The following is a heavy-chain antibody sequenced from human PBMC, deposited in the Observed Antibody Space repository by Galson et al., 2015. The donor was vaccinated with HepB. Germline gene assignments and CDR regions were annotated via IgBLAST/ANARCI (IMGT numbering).Heavy chain of an antibody. Sequence: SLRLSCAAPGFTVSNYHMTWVRQAPGKGLEWVSVIFKNGRIFHTDSVKGRFSSSRDDSKNTVYLEMNSLRVEDTAVYYCVRDEFDRAGSSWYATSHWGQGTLVTVSS. V-gene: IGHV3-66*03. CDR1: GFTVSNYH. CDR2: IFKNGRI. D-gene: IGHD6-13*01. J-gene: IGHJ4*02. CDR3: VRDEFDRAGSSWYATSH.